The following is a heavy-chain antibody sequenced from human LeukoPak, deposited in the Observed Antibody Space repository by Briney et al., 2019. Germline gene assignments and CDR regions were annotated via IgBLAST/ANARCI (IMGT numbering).Heavy chain of an antibody. J-gene: IGHJ4*02. CDR1: GDSISGYY. CDR2: IFYSGSP. Sequence: SDTLSLTCTVSGDSISGYYWHWIRQPPGKGLEWIAYIFYSGSPNYNPSLKSRVTISVDTSKNQFSLKLSSVTAADTAVYYCARDRSVSARLFDYWGQGTLVTVSP. D-gene: IGHD6-6*01. V-gene: IGHV4-59*01. CDR3: ARDRSVSARLFDY.